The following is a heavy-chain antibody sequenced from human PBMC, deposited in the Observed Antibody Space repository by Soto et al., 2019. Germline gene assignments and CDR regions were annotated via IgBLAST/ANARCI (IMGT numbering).Heavy chain of an antibody. D-gene: IGHD2-2*01. CDR2: ISAYNGNT. CDR3: ARAIVVVPAAVYYGMDV. J-gene: IGHJ6*02. Sequence: XSVKVSCKASGYTFTSYGISWVRQAPGQGLEWMGWISAYNGNTNYAQKLQGRVTMTTDTSTSTAYMELRSLRSDDTAVYYCARAIVVVPAAVYYGMDVWGQGTTVTVSS. CDR1: GYTFTSYG. V-gene: IGHV1-18*01.